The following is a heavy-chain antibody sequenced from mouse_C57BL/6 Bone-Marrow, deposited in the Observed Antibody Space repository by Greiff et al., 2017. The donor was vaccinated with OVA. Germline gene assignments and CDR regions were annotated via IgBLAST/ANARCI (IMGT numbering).Heavy chain of an antibody. Sequence: EVQLQQSGTVLARPGASVKMSCKTSGYTFTSYWMHWVKQRPGQGLEWIGAIYPGNSDTSYNQKFKGKAKLTAVTSASTAYMELSSLTNEDSAVYYCTRRSGYSNSYAMDYWGQGTSVTVSS. CDR2: IYPGNSDT. CDR3: TRRSGYSNSYAMDY. D-gene: IGHD2-5*01. V-gene: IGHV1-5*01. CDR1: GYTFTSYW. J-gene: IGHJ4*01.